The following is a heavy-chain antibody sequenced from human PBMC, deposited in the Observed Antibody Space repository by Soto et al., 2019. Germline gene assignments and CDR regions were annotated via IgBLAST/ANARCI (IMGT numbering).Heavy chain of an antibody. Sequence: SETLSLTCTVSGGSISSGDYYWSWIRQPPGKGLEWIGYIYYSGSTYYNPSLKSRVTISVDTSKNQFSLKLSSVTAAGTAVYYCARGSMNWFDPWGQGTLVTVSS. V-gene: IGHV4-30-4*01. CDR3: ARGSMNWFDP. CDR1: GGSISSGDYY. J-gene: IGHJ5*02. CDR2: IYYSGST.